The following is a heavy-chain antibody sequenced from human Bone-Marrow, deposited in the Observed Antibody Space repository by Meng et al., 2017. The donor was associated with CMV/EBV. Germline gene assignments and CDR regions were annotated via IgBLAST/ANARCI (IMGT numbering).Heavy chain of an antibody. V-gene: IGHV4-39*01. D-gene: IGHD6-13*01. CDR1: GGSISSSSYY. J-gene: IGHJ5*02. Sequence: SETLSLTCTVSGGSISSSSYYWGWIRQPPGKGLEWIGSIYYSGSTYYNPSLKSRVTISVATSNNQFSLKLSSVTAADTAVYYCARSFIAAADRFDPWGQGTLVTVSS. CDR3: ARSFIAAADRFDP. CDR2: IYYSGST.